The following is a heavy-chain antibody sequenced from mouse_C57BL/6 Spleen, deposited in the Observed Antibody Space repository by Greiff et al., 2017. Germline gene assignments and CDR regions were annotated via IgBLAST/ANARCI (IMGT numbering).Heavy chain of an antibody. V-gene: IGHV1-19*01. CDR2: INPYNGGT. CDR1: GYTFTDYY. CDR3: ARSPPRGYAMDY. Sequence: VQLQQSGPVLVKPGASVKMSCKASGYTFTDYYMNWVKQSHGKSLEWIGVINPYNGGTSYNQKFKGKATLTVDKSSSTAYMELHSLTSEDSAVYYCARSPPRGYAMDYWGQGTSVTVSS. D-gene: IGHD3-3*01. J-gene: IGHJ4*01.